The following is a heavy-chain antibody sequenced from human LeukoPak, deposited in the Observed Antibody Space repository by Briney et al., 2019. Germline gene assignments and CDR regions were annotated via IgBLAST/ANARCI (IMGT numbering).Heavy chain of an antibody. J-gene: IGHJ6*03. Sequence: ASETLSLTCTVSGGSISSGGYYWSWIRQHPGKGLEWIGYIYYSGSTYYNPSLKSRVTISVDTSKNQFSLKLSSVTAADTAVYYCARETPFYSSLGAAGYYYMDVWGKGTTVTVSS. CDR3: ARETPFYSSLGAAGYYYMDV. D-gene: IGHD6-6*01. V-gene: IGHV4-31*03. CDR2: IYYSGST. CDR1: GGSISSGGYY.